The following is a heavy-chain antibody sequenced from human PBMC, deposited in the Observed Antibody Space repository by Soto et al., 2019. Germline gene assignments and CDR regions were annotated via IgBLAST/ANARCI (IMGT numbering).Heavy chain of an antibody. CDR2: ISYDGSNK. CDR1: GFTFSNYG. Sequence: GGSLRLSCAASGFTFSNYGMHWVRQAPGKGLEWVAVISYDGSNKYYADSVKGRFTISRDNFKNTLYLQMNSLRAEDTAVYYCAKDLAYYYDSRGYLNYFDYWGQGT. V-gene: IGHV3-30*18. D-gene: IGHD3-22*01. CDR3: AKDLAYYYDSRGYLNYFDY. J-gene: IGHJ4*02.